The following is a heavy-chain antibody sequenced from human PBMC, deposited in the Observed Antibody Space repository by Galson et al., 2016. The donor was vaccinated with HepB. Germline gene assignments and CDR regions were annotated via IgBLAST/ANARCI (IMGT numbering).Heavy chain of an antibody. CDR1: GNSFTTDW. J-gene: IGHJ4*02. Sequence: QSGAEVKKPGESLKISCQASGNSFTTDWIGWVRQKPGKGLEYMGVIYPDDSDTRYSPSFQGQVTISADKSITTAYLQWNSLKPSDSPIYFCARHSDGDSFFDSWGQGTLVTVSS. D-gene: IGHD2-21*02. V-gene: IGHV5-51*01. CDR2: IYPDDSDT. CDR3: ARHSDGDSFFDS.